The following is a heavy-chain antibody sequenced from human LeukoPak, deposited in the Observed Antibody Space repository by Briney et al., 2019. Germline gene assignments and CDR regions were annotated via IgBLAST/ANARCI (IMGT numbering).Heavy chain of an antibody. CDR3: AREETKVMEFTIFGVEYFDY. J-gene: IGHJ4*02. V-gene: IGHV1-69*05. D-gene: IGHD3-3*01. CDR2: IIPIFGTA. Sequence: SVKVSCKASGGTFSSYAISWVRQAPGQGLEWMGGIIPIFGTANYAQKFQGRVTITTDESTSTAYMELSSLRSEDTAVYYCAREETKVMEFTIFGVEYFDYWGQGTLVTVSS. CDR1: GGTFSSYA.